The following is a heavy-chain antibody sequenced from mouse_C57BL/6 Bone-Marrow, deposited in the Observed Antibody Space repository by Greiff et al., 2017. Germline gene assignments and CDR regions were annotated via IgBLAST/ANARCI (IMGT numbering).Heavy chain of an antibody. D-gene: IGHD1-2*01. CDR2: IWTGGGT. V-gene: IGHV2-9-1*01. CDR3: AREKSPITTAMDY. CDR1: GFSLTSYA. Sequence: VQLQESGPGLVAPSQSLSITCTVSGFSLTSYAISWVRQPPGKGLEWLGVIWTGGGTNYNSALKSRLSISKDNSKSQVFLKMNSLQTDDTARYDCAREKSPITTAMDYWGQGTSVTVSS. J-gene: IGHJ4*01.